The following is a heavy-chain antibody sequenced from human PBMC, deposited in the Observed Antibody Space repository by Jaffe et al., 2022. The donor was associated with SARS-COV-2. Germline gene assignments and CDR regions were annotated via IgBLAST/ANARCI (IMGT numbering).Heavy chain of an antibody. CDR1: GLTFRNYV. J-gene: IGHJ4*02. CDR3: TRNWGNDY. V-gene: IGHV3-23*01. CDR2: ISGTTGNT. D-gene: IGHD7-27*01. Sequence: EVQLLESGGDLVQPGGSLRLSCVASGLTFRNYVLNWVRQAPGKGLEWVSSISGTTGNTYHADSVKGRFAISRDDSKNTLYLHMSSLEAEDTAVYYCTRNWGNDYWGQGTLVIVSS.